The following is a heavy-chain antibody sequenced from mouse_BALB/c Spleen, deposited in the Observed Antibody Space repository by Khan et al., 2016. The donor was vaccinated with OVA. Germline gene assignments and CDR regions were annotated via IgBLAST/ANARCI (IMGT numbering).Heavy chain of an antibody. J-gene: IGHJ2*01. V-gene: IGHV1S136*01. CDR1: GYIFTNYV. CDR3: ARGNWQSYYFDY. D-gene: IGHD4-1*01. CDR2: INPYNGGT. Sequence: EVQLQESGPELGKPGASVKMSCKPSGYIFTNYVLHWVKQKPGQGLEWIGYINPYNGGTKYNEKFKGKATLASDKSSITAYLELSRLTSEDSAAYYCARGNWQSYYFDYWGQGTTLTLSA.